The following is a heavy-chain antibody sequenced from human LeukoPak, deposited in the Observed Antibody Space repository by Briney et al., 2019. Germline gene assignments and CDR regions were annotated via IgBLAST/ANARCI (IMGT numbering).Heavy chain of an antibody. J-gene: IGHJ5*02. V-gene: IGHV4-59*01. CDR3: AREVGPPAGHNWLDP. D-gene: IGHD6-19*01. CDR1: GDSISNYY. CDR2: ISYSGTT. Sequence: PSETLSLTCSVSGDSISNYYWSWIRQPPGKGLEWIGYISYSGTTNYNPSLKSRVTTSVDTSKNQFSLKLSSVTAADTAVYYCAREVGPPAGHNWLDPWGQGTLVTVFS.